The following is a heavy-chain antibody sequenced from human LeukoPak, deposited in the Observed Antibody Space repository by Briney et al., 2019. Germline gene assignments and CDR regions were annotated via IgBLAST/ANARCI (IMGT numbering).Heavy chain of an antibody. CDR3: ARSRGRLAQLDY. V-gene: IGHV4-38-2*02. CDR2: IYYGGIT. CDR1: GYSISSSYY. Sequence: SETLSLTCTVSGYSISSSYYWDWIRQPPGKGLEGIGIIYYGGITYYNPSVKSRVTISRDTFKNQFSLKLRSVTGADTAVYYCARSRGRLAQLDYWGQGTLVTVSS. D-gene: IGHD6-25*01. J-gene: IGHJ4*02.